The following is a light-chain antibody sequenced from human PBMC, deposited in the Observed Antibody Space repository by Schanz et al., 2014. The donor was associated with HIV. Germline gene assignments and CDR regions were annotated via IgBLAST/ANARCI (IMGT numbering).Light chain of an antibody. CDR2: EVI. V-gene: IGLV2-14*01. Sequence: QSALTQPPSASGSPGQSVTISCTGSSSDVGSYNYVSWFQQRPGKAPKLMIYEVIKRPSGVSNRFSGSKSGNTASLTISGLQAEDEADYYCCSYTSSNTWLFGGGTKLTV. CDR3: CSYTSSNTWL. CDR1: SSDVGSYNY. J-gene: IGLJ3*02.